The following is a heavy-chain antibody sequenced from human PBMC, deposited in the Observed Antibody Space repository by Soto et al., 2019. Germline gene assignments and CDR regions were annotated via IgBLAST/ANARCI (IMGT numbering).Heavy chain of an antibody. J-gene: IGHJ4*02. V-gene: IGHV3-23*01. CDR3: AKAISGYNAPLDH. D-gene: IGHD5-12*01. CDR2: ISGSDSST. Sequence: EVQLLESGGGLVQPGGSLRLSCAASRFTFSSYAMNWVRQAPGKGLEWVSVISGSDSSTYYADSVKGRFTISRDNSKNTLYVQMNSLRAEDTAVYYCAKAISGYNAPLDHWGQGTRVTVSS. CDR1: RFTFSSYA.